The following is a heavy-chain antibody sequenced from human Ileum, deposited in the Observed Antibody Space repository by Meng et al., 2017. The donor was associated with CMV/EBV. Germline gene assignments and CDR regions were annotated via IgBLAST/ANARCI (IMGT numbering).Heavy chain of an antibody. D-gene: IGHD3-10*01. CDR3: ARWGSGTYYKGYFDY. CDR2: MYSSGTP. CDR1: AVSTRSSGDY. V-gene: IGHV4-39*07. Sequence: QGAGRGPVQPPETPSLPCSASAVSTRSSGDYWGWIRQPPGKGLEWIGNMYSSGTPYYNPSLKSRVTMSVDTSKNQFSLKLSSVTAADTAVYYCARWGSGTYYKGYFDYWGQGTLVTVSS. J-gene: IGHJ4*02.